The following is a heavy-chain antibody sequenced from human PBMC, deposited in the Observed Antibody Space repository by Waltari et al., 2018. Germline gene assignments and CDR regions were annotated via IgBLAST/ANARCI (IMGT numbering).Heavy chain of an antibody. J-gene: IGHJ6*03. CDR2: ISGSGGST. V-gene: IGHV3-23*01. CDR1: GFTFSSYA. D-gene: IGHD1-26*01. CDR3: AKEGAWEGYYYYYMDV. Sequence: EVQLLESGGGLVQPGGSLRLSCAASGFTFSSYAMSCVRPAPGKGLEWVSAISGSGGSTYYADSVKGRFTISRDNSKNTLYLQMNSLRAEDTAVYYCAKEGAWEGYYYYYMDVWGKGTTVTISS.